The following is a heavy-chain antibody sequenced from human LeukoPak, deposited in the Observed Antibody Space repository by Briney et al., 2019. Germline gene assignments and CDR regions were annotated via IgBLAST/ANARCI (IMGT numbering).Heavy chain of an antibody. J-gene: IGHJ4*01. V-gene: IGHV4-59*08. CDR1: GGSISGYY. Sequence: SETLSLTCTVYGGSISGYYWSWIRQPPGKGLEWIGYIYYNGGTKYNPSLKSRVTISVDTSKNQFSLKVSSVTAADTAVYYCARHMTGDGYTSEFDYWGQGKLVTVSS. D-gene: IGHD5-24*01. CDR3: ARHMTGDGYTSEFDY. CDR2: IYYNGGT.